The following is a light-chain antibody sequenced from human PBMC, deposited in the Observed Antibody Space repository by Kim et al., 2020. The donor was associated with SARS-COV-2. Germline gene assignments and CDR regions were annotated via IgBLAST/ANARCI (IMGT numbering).Light chain of an antibody. V-gene: IGKV1-17*03. CDR2: AAS. Sequence: SASVGDTVTSTCRASQDISQNLVWFQQKPGQVPKRLIYAASSPQSGVPSRFSGSGSGTEFTLTITSLQPEDFATYYCLQHHSYPRTFGQGTKLEI. CDR3: LQHHSYPRT. J-gene: IGKJ2*01. CDR1: QDISQN.